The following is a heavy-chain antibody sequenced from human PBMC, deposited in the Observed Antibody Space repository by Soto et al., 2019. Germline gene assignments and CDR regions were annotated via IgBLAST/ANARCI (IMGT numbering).Heavy chain of an antibody. CDR3: AILVTGSPSIGAFDI. V-gene: IGHV3-30*03. CDR1: GFTFSSYG. CDR2: ISYDGSNK. Sequence: PGGSLRLSCAASGFTFSSYGMHWVRQAPGKGLEWVAVISYDGSNKYYADSVKGRFTISRDNSKNTLYLQMNSLRAEDTAVYYCAILVTGSPSIGAFDIWGQGTMVTVSS. J-gene: IGHJ3*02. D-gene: IGHD6-6*01.